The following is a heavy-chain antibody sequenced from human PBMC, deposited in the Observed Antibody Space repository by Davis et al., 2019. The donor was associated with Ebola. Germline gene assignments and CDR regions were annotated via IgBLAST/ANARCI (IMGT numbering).Heavy chain of an antibody. D-gene: IGHD6-19*01. CDR3: AGSAWRIKYFQH. Sequence: GESLKISCAASGFTFSSYWMSWVRQAPGKGLEYVSAISSNGGSTYYANSVKGRFTISRDNSKNTLYLQMGSLRAEDMAVYYCAGSAWRIKYFQHWGQGTLVTVSS. J-gene: IGHJ1*01. V-gene: IGHV3-64*01. CDR2: ISSNGGST. CDR1: GFTFSSYW.